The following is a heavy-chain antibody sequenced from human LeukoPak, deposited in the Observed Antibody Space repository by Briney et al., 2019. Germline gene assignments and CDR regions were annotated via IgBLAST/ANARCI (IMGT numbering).Heavy chain of an antibody. CDR2: ISAYNGNT. Sequence: GASVKVSCKASGYTFTSYGISWVRQAPGQGLEWMGWISAYNGNTNYAQKLQGRVTMTTDTSTSTAYMELRSLRSDDTAVYYCASRNPMLNYDFWSGYLDAFDIWGQGTMVTVSS. D-gene: IGHD3-3*01. CDR3: ASRNPMLNYDFWSGYLDAFDI. V-gene: IGHV1-18*01. J-gene: IGHJ3*02. CDR1: GYTFTSYG.